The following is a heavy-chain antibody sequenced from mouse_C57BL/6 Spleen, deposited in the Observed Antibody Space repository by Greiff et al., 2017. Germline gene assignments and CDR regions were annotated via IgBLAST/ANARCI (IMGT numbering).Heavy chain of an antibody. CDR2: IYPATVNT. V-gene: IGHV14-3*01. CDR3: AYDPFAD. J-gene: IGHJ3*01. D-gene: IGHD2-3*01. CDR1: GFNINNTY. Sequence: VQLQQSVAELVRPGASVKLSCTASGFNINNTYMRWVKQRPEQGLEWIGRIYPATVNTKYAPKFKGKATITADTSSNTAYLQLSSLTSEDTAIYYCAYDPFADWGQGTLVTVSA.